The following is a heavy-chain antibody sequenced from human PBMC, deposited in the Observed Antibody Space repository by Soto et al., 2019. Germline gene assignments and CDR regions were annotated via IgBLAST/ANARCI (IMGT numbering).Heavy chain of an antibody. CDR3: ARETYGSGSYYYYGMDV. Sequence: PSETLSLTCTVSGGSISSYYWSWIRQPAGKGLEWIGRIYTSGSTNYNPSPKSRVTMSVDTSKNQFSLKLSSVTAADTAVYYCARETYGSGSYYYYGMDVWGQGTTVTVSS. CDR1: GGSISSYY. D-gene: IGHD3-10*01. V-gene: IGHV4-4*07. CDR2: IYTSGST. J-gene: IGHJ6*02.